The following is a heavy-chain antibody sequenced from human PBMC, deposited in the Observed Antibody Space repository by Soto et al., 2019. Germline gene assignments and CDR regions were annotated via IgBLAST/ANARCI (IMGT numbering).Heavy chain of an antibody. CDR2: IFYSGST. Sequence: PSETLSLTCTVSGDSIRSGNYYWSWIRQPPGKGLEWIGNIFYSGSTYYNPSLKSRLTISVDTSKNQFSLRLSSVTAADTAVYYCARLALGSGYYFGGFDPWGQGTLVTV. CDR1: GDSIRSGNYY. CDR3: ARLALGSGYYFGGFDP. V-gene: IGHV4-30-4*01. D-gene: IGHD3-22*01. J-gene: IGHJ5*02.